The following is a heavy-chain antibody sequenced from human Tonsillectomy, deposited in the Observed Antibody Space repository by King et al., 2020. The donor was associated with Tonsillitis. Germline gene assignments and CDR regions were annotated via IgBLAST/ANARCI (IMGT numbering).Heavy chain of an antibody. CDR2: IYYSGST. Sequence: QLQESGPGLVKPSETLSLTCTVSGGSISSYYWSWIRQPPGKGLEWIGYIYYSGSTNYHPSLKSRVTISIHTSKNQFSLKLSSVTAADTAVYYWARDLYGGFGDFGYWGQGTLVTVSS. CDR3: ARDLYGGFGDFGY. D-gene: IGHD3-10*01. J-gene: IGHJ4*02. V-gene: IGHV4-59*01. CDR1: GGSISSYY.